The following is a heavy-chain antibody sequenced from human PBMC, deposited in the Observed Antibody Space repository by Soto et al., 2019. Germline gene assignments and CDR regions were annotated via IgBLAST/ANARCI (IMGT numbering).Heavy chain of an antibody. CDR2: IYNSGSS. D-gene: IGHD2-21*01. CDR3: ARDQVGIAYFDY. V-gene: IGHV4-61*01. J-gene: IGHJ4*02. Sequence: QVQLQESGPGLVKPSETLSLTCAVSGGSVSSDSYYWSWIRQPPGKGLEWIGYIYNSGSSKYNPSLRSRVTISVDTSKNQCSLKLSSVTAADTAVYYCARDQVGIAYFDYWGQGTLVTFSS. CDR1: GGSVSSDSYY.